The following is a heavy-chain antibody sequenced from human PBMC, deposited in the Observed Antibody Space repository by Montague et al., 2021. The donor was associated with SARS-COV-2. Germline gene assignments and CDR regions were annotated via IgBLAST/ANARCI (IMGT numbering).Heavy chain of an antibody. CDR1: GGSISSYY. Sequence: SETLSLTCTVSGGSISSYYWSWIRQPPGKGLEWIGYIYDSGSTNYKSSLKSRVTISVDTSKNQFSLKLNSVTAADTAVYYCARHRRSRYGNFDYWGQGTLVIVSS. CDR2: IYDSGST. V-gene: IGHV4-59*08. J-gene: IGHJ4*02. D-gene: IGHD1-1*01. CDR3: ARHRRSRYGNFDY.